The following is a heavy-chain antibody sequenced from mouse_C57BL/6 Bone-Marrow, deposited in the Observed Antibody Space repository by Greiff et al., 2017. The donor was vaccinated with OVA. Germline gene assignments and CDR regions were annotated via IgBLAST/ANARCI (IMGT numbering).Heavy chain of an antibody. CDR3: ARPVITTGVDWYFDV. J-gene: IGHJ1*03. CDR2: INPNGGGT. CDR1: DYTFPSYW. V-gene: IGHV1-72*01. Sequence: VQLQQPGGDFVKPGASVKLSCKSSDYTFPSYWMPWVKQRPGRGLEWIGRINPNGGGTNYTEKFKSKATLSVDKTSSTAYMQLSSLTSEDSAVSYCARPVITTGVDWYFDVWGTGTTVTVSS. D-gene: IGHD1-1*01.